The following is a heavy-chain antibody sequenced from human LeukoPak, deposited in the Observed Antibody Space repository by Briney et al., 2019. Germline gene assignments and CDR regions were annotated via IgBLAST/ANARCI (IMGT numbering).Heavy chain of an antibody. D-gene: IGHD4-11*01. CDR2: IYYSGST. J-gene: IGHJ4*02. CDR3: ARHGGTRVTLVEVYYFDY. CDR1: GGSISSGGYY. Sequence: PSETLSLTCTVSGGSISSGGYYWSWIRQHPGKGLEWIGYIYYSGSTYYNPSLKSRVTISVDTSKNQFSLKLTSVTAADTAVYYCARHGGTRVTLVEVYYFDYWGQGTLVTVSS. V-gene: IGHV4-31*03.